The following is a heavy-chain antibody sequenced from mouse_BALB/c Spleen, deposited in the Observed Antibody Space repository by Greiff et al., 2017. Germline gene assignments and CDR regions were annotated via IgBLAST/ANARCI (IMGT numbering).Heavy chain of an antibody. CDR2: ISDGGSYT. CDR3: ARDDSSGYVAY. Sequence: EVQLVESGGGLVKPGGSLKLSCAASGFTFSDYYMYWVRQTPEKRLEWVATISDGGSYTYYPDSVKGRFTISRDNAKNNLYLQMSSLKSEDTAMYYCARDDSSGYVAYWGQGTLVTVSA. CDR1: GFTFSDYY. J-gene: IGHJ3*01. D-gene: IGHD3-2*01. V-gene: IGHV5-4*02.